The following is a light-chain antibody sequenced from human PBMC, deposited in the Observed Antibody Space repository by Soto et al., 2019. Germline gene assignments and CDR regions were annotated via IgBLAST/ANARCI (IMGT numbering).Light chain of an antibody. CDR2: RNN. Sequence: QSVLTQPPSASGTPGQRVTISCSGSSSNIGSNYVYWYQQLPGTAPKLLIYRNNQRPSGVPDRFSGSKSGTSASLAISGLRSEDEADYYCAAWDDSLIGSVFGTGTKLTVL. J-gene: IGLJ1*01. CDR3: AAWDDSLIGSV. CDR1: SSNIGSNY. V-gene: IGLV1-47*01.